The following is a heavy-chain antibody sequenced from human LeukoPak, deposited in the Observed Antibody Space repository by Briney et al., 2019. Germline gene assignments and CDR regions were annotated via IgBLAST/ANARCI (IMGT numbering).Heavy chain of an antibody. CDR2: ISYDGSNK. Sequence: GGSLRLSCAASGFTFSSYAMHWVRQAPGKGLEWVAVISYDGSNKYYADSVKGRFTISRDNSKNTLYLQMNSLRAEDTAVYYCARGFRKRIAVAGTFDYWGQGTLVTVSS. CDR1: GFTFSSYA. J-gene: IGHJ4*02. D-gene: IGHD6-19*01. V-gene: IGHV3-30*04. CDR3: ARGFRKRIAVAGTFDY.